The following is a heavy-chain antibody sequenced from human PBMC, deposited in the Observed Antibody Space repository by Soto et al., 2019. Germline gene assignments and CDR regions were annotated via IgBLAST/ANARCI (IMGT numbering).Heavy chain of an antibody. D-gene: IGHD6-19*01. CDR3: SRFIMVGGWFDPNYYHGMDV. V-gene: IGHV1-18*01. J-gene: IGHJ6*02. CDR2: ISGYNGNT. CDR1: GYTFSNYG. Sequence: QVQLVQSGAEVKKPGASVTVSCKTSGYTFSNYGINWVRQAPGQGLEWMGWISGYNGNTNYAQTVQGRVNMTTDTSTGTVYMELRSLKSDATAIYYCSRFIMVGGWFDPNYYHGMDVWGQGTTVTVSS.